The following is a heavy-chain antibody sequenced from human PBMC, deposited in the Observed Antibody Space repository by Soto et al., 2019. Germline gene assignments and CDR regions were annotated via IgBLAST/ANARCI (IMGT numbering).Heavy chain of an antibody. CDR3: ASSTYYDILTGYVFDY. V-gene: IGHV4-59*08. J-gene: IGHJ4*02. CDR2: IYYSGST. Sequence: SETLSLTCTVSGGSISSYYWSWIRQPPGKGLEWIGYIYYSGSTNYNPSLKSRVTISVDTSKNQFSLKLSSVTAADTAVYYCASSTYYDILTGYVFDYWGQGTLVTVSS. CDR1: GGSISSYY. D-gene: IGHD3-9*01.